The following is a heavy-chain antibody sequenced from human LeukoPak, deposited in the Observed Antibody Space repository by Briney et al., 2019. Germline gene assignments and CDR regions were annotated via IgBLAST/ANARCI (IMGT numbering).Heavy chain of an antibody. Sequence: GGSLRLSCAASGFTLRSYDMSWDRQAPGKGLEWVAATSGSGGNTYYADSVKGRFTISRDNSKNTLYLQMNSLRAEDTAVYYCAKEYSGYDFDYWGQGTLVTVSS. D-gene: IGHD5-12*01. CDR2: TSGSGGNT. CDR3: AKEYSGYDFDY. V-gene: IGHV3-23*01. CDR1: GFTLRSYD. J-gene: IGHJ4*02.